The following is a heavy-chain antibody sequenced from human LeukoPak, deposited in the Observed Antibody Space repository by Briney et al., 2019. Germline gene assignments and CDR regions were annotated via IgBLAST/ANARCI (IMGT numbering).Heavy chain of an antibody. D-gene: IGHD4-17*01. J-gene: IGHJ4*02. CDR2: ISSSSSYI. V-gene: IGHV3-21*01. Sequence: ETLSLTCAVYGGSFSTSYWTWIRQPPGKGLEWVSSISSSSSYIYYADSVKGRFTISRDNAKNSLYLQMNSLRAEDTAVYYCARGPPDDYGTQFDYWGQGTLVTVSS. CDR1: GGSFSTSY. CDR3: ARGPPDDYGTQFDY.